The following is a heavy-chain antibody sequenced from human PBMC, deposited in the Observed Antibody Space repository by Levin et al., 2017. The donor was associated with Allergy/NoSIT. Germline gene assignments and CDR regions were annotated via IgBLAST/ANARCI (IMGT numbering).Heavy chain of an antibody. CDR2: IYPGDSDI. CDR3: ARPLGSNWNDWGF. J-gene: IGHJ4*02. D-gene: IGHD1-1*01. CDR1: GYSLPNHW. Sequence: GESLKISCKDSGYSLPNHWIGWVRQMPGKGLEWVGTIYPGDSDIRYSPSFQGQVTISVDRSISTAYLQWNSLKVSDTAMYYCARPLGSNWNDWGFWGQGTLVTVSS. V-gene: IGHV5-51*01.